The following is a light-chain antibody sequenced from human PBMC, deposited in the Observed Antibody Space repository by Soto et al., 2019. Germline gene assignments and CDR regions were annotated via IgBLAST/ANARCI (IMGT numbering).Light chain of an antibody. V-gene: IGKV1-5*03. J-gene: IGKJ1*01. CDR1: QSISNW. CDR3: QQYQSYSWT. CDR2: KTS. Sequence: DIQMTQSPSTLSASVGDRVTITCRASQSISNWLAWYQQKPGKAPKLLIYKTSNLESGVPSRFSGSGSGTEFSLTISSLQPDDFATYYCQQYQSYSWTFGQGTKVDIK.